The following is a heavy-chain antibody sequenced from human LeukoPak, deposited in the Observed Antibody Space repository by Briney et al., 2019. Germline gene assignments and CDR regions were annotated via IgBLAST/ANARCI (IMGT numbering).Heavy chain of an antibody. Sequence: QPGGSLRLSCAASGFTFTTSWMHWFRQAPGKGLVWVSRIESDGTSTTYADSVKGRFTISRDNAKNTLYLQMNSLRAEDTAVYYCARDQYSSTWYRGALDVWGQGTMVSVSS. J-gene: IGHJ3*01. CDR3: ARDQYSSTWYRGALDV. V-gene: IGHV3-74*01. CDR2: IESDGTST. D-gene: IGHD6-13*01. CDR1: GFTFTTSW.